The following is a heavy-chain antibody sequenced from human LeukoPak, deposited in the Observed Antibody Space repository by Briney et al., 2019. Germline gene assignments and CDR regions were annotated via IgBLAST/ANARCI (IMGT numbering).Heavy chain of an antibody. CDR2: INHSGST. D-gene: IGHD6-13*01. CDR1: GGSFSGYY. J-gene: IGHJ5*02. CDR3: ARNEGQQLSRGWFDP. Sequence: KTSETLSLTCAVYGGSFSGYYWSWIRQPPGKGLEWIGEINHSGSTNYNPSLKSRATISVDTSKNQFSLKLSSATAADTAVYYCARNEGQQLSRGWFDPWGQGTLVTVSS. V-gene: IGHV4-34*01.